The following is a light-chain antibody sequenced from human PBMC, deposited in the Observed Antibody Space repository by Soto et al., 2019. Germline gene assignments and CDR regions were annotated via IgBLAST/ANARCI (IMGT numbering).Light chain of an antibody. V-gene: IGKV3-15*01. CDR3: QQYNNWPFT. J-gene: IGKJ3*01. CDR2: GAS. CDR1: QSVSSN. Sequence: EIVMTQSPATLSVSPGERATLSCRARQSVSSNLAGYQQKPGQAPRLLIYGASTRATGTPARFSGSGSGTEFTLTISSLQSEDFAVYYCQQYNNWPFTLGPGTKVDIK.